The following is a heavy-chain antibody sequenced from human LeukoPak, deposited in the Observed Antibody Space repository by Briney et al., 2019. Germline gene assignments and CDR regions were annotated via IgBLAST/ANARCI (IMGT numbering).Heavy chain of an antibody. CDR3: ARGRRTTTPFDY. CDR2: INPNSGGT. D-gene: IGHD1-14*01. Sequence: ASVKVSCKASGYTFTGYYMHWVRQAPGQGLEWMGWINPNSGGTNYAQKFQGRVTMTRDTSISTAYMELSSLRSEDTAVYYCARGRRTTTPFDYWGQGTLVTVSS. CDR1: GYTFTGYY. V-gene: IGHV1-2*02. J-gene: IGHJ4*02.